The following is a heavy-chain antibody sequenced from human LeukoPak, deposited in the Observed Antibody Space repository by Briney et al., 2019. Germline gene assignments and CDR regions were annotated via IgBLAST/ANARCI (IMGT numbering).Heavy chain of an antibody. CDR2: ISSSSSTI. CDR1: GFTFSSYS. CDR3: AADVHGDYAIGTNWFDP. V-gene: IGHV3-48*01. D-gene: IGHD4-17*01. Sequence: PGGSLRLSCAASGFTFSSYSMNWVRQAPGKGLEWVSYISSSSSTIYYADSVEGRFTISRDNAKNSLYLQMNSLRSEDTAVYYCAADVHGDYAIGTNWFDPWGQGTLVTVSS. J-gene: IGHJ5*02.